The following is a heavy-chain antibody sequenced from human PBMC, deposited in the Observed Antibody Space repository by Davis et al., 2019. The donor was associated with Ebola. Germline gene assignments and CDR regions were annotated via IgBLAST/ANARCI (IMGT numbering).Heavy chain of an antibody. CDR2: INAGNGNT. CDR1: GGTFSSYA. J-gene: IGHJ4*02. D-gene: IGHD2-15*01. Sequence: ASVKVSCKASGGTFSSYAISWVRQAPGQGLEWMGWINAGNGNTKYSQKFQGRVTITRDTSASTAYMELSSLRSEDTAVYYCARGTYCSGGSCYFFDYWGQGTLVTVSS. V-gene: IGHV1-3*01. CDR3: ARGTYCSGGSCYFFDY.